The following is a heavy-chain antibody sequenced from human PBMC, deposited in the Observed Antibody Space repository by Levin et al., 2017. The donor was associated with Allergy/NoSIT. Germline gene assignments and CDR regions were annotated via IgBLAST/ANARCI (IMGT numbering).Heavy chain of an antibody. D-gene: IGHD2-2*01. V-gene: IGHV2-5*02. CDR1: GFSLSNSRVG. Sequence: SGPTLVKPTQTLTLTCDFSGFSLSNSRVGVGWIRQPPGKALEWLAVIYWDDDKRYSPSLENRLTLTKDTSKNQVVLTITHMDALDTATYYCARKTLGLCSTTKCSYFDYWGQGTLVTVYS. CDR2: IYWDDDK. J-gene: IGHJ4*02. CDR3: ARKTLGLCSTTKCSYFDY.